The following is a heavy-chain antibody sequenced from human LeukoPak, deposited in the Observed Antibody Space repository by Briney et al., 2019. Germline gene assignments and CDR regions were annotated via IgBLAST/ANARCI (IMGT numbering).Heavy chain of an antibody. J-gene: IGHJ4*02. V-gene: IGHV4-59*01. D-gene: IGHD1-26*01. CDR1: GGSISSYY. CDR2: IYYSGST. Sequence: SETLSLTCTVSGGSISSYYWSWIRQPPGKGLEWIGYIYYSGSTNYNPSLKSRVTISVDTSKNQFSLKLSSVTAADTAVYYCAREWELLGYFDYWGQGTLVTVSS. CDR3: AREWELLGYFDY.